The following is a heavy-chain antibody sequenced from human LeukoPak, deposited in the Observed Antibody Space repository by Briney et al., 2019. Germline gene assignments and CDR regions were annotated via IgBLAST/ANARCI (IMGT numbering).Heavy chain of an antibody. CDR1: GFTVSSNY. CDR2: IYSGGTT. D-gene: IGHD3-10*01. CDR3: ARGLHYYGSGNDNY. J-gene: IGHJ4*02. Sequence: GGSLRLSCAASGFTVSSNYMSWVRQAPGKGLEWVSVIYSGGTTYYADSVKGRFTISRDNSKNTLYLQMNSLRGEDTAVYYCARGLHYYGSGNDNYWGQGTLVTVSS. V-gene: IGHV3-53*01.